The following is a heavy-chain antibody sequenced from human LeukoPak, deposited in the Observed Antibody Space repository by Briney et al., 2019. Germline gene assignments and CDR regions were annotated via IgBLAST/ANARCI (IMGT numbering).Heavy chain of an antibody. D-gene: IGHD3-10*01. J-gene: IGHJ3*02. CDR3: ARASSLFTMVRGDPLDAFDI. CDR1: GGSISSYY. Sequence: SETLSLTCTVSGGSISSYYWSWIRQPAGKGLEWIGRIYTSGSTNYNPSLKSRVTMSVDTSKNQFSLKLSSVTAADTAVYYCARASSLFTMVRGDPLDAFDIWGQGTMVTVSS. V-gene: IGHV4-4*07. CDR2: IYTSGST.